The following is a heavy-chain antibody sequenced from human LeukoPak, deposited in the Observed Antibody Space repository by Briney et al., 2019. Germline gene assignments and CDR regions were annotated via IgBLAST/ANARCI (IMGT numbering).Heavy chain of an antibody. D-gene: IGHD6-13*01. CDR1: GGTFSSYA. V-gene: IGHV1-18*01. CDR2: ISAYNGNT. Sequence: ASVKVSCKASGGTFSSYAISWVRQAPGQGLEWMGWISAYNGNTNYAQKLQGRVTMTTDTSTSTAYMELRSLRSDDTAVYYCATHSSSWANWFDPWGQGTLVTVSS. J-gene: IGHJ5*02. CDR3: ATHSSSWANWFDP.